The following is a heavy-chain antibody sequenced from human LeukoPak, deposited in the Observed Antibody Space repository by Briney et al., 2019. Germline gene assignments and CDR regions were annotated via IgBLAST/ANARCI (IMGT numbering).Heavy chain of an antibody. CDR2: ITNGGSTI. CDR3: AKDRGYFLGLAS. D-gene: IGHD3-9*01. J-gene: IGHJ5*01. V-gene: IGHV3-11*01. Sequence: PGGSLRLSCAASGFTFSDYNMNWVRQAPGKGLEWVSYITNGGSTIHHEDSVKGRFTISRDNAKKTLYLQMNSLRAEDTAVYYCAKDRGYFLGLASWGQGTLVAVSS. CDR1: GFTFSDYN.